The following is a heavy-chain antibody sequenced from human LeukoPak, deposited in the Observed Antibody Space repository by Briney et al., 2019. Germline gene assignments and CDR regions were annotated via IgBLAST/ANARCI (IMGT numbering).Heavy chain of an antibody. J-gene: IGHJ3*02. CDR2: IYTSGST. V-gene: IGHV4-4*07. D-gene: IGHD3-22*01. CDR1: GGSISSYY. CDR3: AREDSSGYYFHAFDI. Sequence: SETLSLTCTVSGGSISSYYWSWIRQPAGKGLEWIGRIYTSGSTNYNPSLKSRVTMSVDTSKNQFSLKLSSVTAADTAVYCCAREDSSGYYFHAFDIWGQGTMVTVSS.